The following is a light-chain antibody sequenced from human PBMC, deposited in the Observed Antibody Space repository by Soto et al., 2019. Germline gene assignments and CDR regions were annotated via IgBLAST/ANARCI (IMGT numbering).Light chain of an antibody. J-gene: IGKJ5*01. CDR3: QQYDSPPLT. CDR1: QGITNY. CDR2: DAS. V-gene: IGKV1-33*01. Sequence: DVQLTQSRSFLSASVGDRVTITCRDSQGITNYLAWYQQKPGKAPKLLIYDASDLETGVPSRFSGSASGTGFTFTISSLQPEDFATYYCQQYDSPPLTFGQGTRLEIK.